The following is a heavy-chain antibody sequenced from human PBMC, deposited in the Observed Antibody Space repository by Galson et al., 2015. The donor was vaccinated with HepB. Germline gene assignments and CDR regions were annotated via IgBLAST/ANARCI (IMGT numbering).Heavy chain of an antibody. V-gene: IGHV3-30*03. Sequence: SLRLSCAASGFTFSSYGMHWVRQAPGKGLEWVAVISYDGSNKYYADSVKGRFTISRDNSKNTLYLQMNSLRAEDTAVYYCAREGAGRGAVDYWGQGTLVTVSS. D-gene: IGHD2-15*01. CDR3: AREGAGRGAVDY. CDR2: ISYDGSNK. CDR1: GFTFSSYG. J-gene: IGHJ4*02.